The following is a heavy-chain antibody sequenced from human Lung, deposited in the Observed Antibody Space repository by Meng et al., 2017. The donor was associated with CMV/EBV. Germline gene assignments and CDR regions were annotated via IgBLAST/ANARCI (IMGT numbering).Heavy chain of an antibody. CDR3: ARTGCSSSSCYDY. CDR2: INAGNGNT. V-gene: IGHV1-3*01. CDR1: GYSFTTYA. D-gene: IGHD2-2*01. J-gene: IGHJ4*01. Sequence: QVPLVQSGAEVQKPGASVKVSCKASGYSFTTYAMHWVRQAPGQRLEWMGWINAGNGNTKYSEKFQSRVTITRDTAASTAYMELSSLRSEDTAVYYCARTGCSSSSCYDYWGQEPWSPSPQ.